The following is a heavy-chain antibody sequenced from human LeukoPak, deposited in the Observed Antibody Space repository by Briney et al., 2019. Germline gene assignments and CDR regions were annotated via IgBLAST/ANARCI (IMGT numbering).Heavy chain of an antibody. CDR3: AKDPDSSGYYPVYYFDY. V-gene: IGHV3-30*02. J-gene: IGHJ4*02. CDR1: GFTFSSYG. Sequence: PGGSLRLSCAASGFTFSSYGMHWVRQAPGKGLEWLAFIRYDGSNKYYADSVKGRFTISRDNSKNTLYLQMNSLRAEDTAVYYCAKDPDSSGYYPVYYFDYWGQGTLVTVSS. CDR2: IRYDGSNK. D-gene: IGHD3-22*01.